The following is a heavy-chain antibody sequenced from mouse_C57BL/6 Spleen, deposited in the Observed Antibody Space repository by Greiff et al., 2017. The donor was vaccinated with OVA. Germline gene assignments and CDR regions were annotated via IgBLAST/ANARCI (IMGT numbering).Heavy chain of an antibody. J-gene: IGHJ1*03. CDR1: GFTFSDYY. Sequence: EVKLVESGGGLVQPGGSLKLSCAASGFTFSDYYMYWVCQTPEKRLEWVAYISNGGGSTYYPDTVKGSGTITVENAKNTLYLEMSRLKAEDTAVYYCARRAGEGYFDVWGTGTTVTVSS. D-gene: IGHD4-1*01. V-gene: IGHV5-12*01. CDR2: ISNGGGST. CDR3: ARRAGEGYFDV.